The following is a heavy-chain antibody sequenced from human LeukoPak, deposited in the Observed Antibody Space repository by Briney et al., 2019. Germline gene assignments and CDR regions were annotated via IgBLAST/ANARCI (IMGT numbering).Heavy chain of an antibody. CDR3: ATDRYDFWSGSTGPRFDP. Sequence: GASVKVSCKVSGYTLTELSMHWVRQAPGKGLEWMGGFDPEDGETIYAQKFHGRVTMTEDTSTDTAYMELSSLRSEDTAVYYCATDRYDFWSGSTGPRFDPWGQGTLVTVSP. CDR2: FDPEDGET. V-gene: IGHV1-24*01. J-gene: IGHJ5*02. D-gene: IGHD3-3*01. CDR1: GYTLTELS.